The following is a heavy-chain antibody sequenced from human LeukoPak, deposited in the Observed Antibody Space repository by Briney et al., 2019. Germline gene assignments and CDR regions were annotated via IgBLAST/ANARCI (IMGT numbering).Heavy chain of an antibody. CDR2: ISAYNGNT. CDR3: ARITIFGVDVAWFDP. CDR1: GYTFTSYG. V-gene: IGHV1-18*01. J-gene: IGHJ5*02. D-gene: IGHD3-3*01. Sequence: ASVKVSCKASGYTFTSYGIIWVRQAPGQGLEWMGWISAYNGNTNYAQKVQGRVTMSTDTSTSTAYMELRSLRSDDTAVYYCARITIFGVDVAWFDPWGQGTLVTVSS.